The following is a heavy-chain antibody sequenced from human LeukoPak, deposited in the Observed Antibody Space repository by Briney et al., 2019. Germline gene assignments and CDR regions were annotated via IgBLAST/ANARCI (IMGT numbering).Heavy chain of an antibody. CDR1: GFTFSTYS. D-gene: IGHD4-17*01. J-gene: IGHJ1*01. Sequence: PGGSLTLTCSASGFTFSTYSVNWVRQAPGKGLEWVSYISRNSGSIYYAYSVKGRFTISRDNAKNSLYLQLNSLRAEDTAVYYCARPLDDYDGYVSYFHHWGQGALVTVSS. V-gene: IGHV3-48*01. CDR2: ISRNSGSI. CDR3: ARPLDDYDGYVSYFHH.